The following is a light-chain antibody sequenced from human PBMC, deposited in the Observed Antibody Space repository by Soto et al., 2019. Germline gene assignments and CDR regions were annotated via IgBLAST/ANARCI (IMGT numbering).Light chain of an antibody. J-gene: IGKJ2*01. CDR1: QSVSSN. Sequence: EIVMTQSPATLSVSPGERATLSCRARQSVSSNLAWYQKKPGQAPRLLIYGASTRADGIPARFSGSGSGTEFTLTIRSLQSEDFAVYYCQQYNNWPPYTFGQGTKLEIK. V-gene: IGKV3-15*01. CDR3: QQYNNWPPYT. CDR2: GAS.